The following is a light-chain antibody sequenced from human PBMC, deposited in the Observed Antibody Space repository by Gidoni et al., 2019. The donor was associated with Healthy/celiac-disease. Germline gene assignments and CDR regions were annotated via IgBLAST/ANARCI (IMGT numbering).Light chain of an antibody. CDR3: QQYDNLPLT. Sequence: NQMTQSPSSLSASVGDRVTITCQASQDISNYLNWYQQKPGKAPKLLIYDASNLETGVPSRFSGSGSGTDFTFTISSLQPEDIATYYCQQYDNLPLTFGGXTKVEIK. V-gene: IGKV1-33*01. J-gene: IGKJ4*01. CDR1: QDISNY. CDR2: DAS.